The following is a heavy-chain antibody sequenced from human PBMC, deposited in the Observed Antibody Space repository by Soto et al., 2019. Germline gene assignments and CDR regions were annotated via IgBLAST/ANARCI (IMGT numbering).Heavy chain of an antibody. D-gene: IGHD3-10*01. Sequence: GGSLRLSCAASGFTFSSYGMHWVRQAPGKGLEWVTVIWYDGSNKYYADTVKGRFTISRDNSRNTLYLQMNSLRAEDTAVYYCARDLLSWPLYCSGSINGMDVWGQGTTVTVSS. J-gene: IGHJ6*02. CDR3: ARDLLSWPLYCSGSINGMDV. CDR1: GFTFSSYG. V-gene: IGHV3-33*01. CDR2: IWYDGSNK.